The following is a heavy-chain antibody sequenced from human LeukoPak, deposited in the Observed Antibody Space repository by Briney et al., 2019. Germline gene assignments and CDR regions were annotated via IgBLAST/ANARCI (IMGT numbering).Heavy chain of an antibody. D-gene: IGHD2-2*01. J-gene: IGHJ4*02. V-gene: IGHV3-23*01. CDR1: GFTFTSYA. CDR2: ISGSGGST. Sequence: GGSLRLSCAASGFTFTSYAMSWVRQAPGKGLEWVSAISGSGGSTYYADSVKGRFTISRDNSKNTLYLQMNSLRAEDTAVYYCAKSLGYPPIPDCGSTSCYAPFDYWGQGTLVTVSS. CDR3: AKSLGYPPIPDCGSTSCYAPFDY.